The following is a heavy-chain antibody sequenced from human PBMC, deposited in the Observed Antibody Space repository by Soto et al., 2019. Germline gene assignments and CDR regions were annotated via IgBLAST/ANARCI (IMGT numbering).Heavy chain of an antibody. Sequence: GGSLRLSCAASGFTFSSYTMNWVRQAPGKGLEWVSSISSSSSYIYYTDSVKGRFTISRDNAKNSLYLQMNSLRAEDTAVYYCASLSRFALDYWGQGTLVTVSS. CDR3: ASLSRFALDY. CDR1: GFTFSSYT. V-gene: IGHV3-21*01. CDR2: ISSSSSYI. D-gene: IGHD3-10*01. J-gene: IGHJ4*01.